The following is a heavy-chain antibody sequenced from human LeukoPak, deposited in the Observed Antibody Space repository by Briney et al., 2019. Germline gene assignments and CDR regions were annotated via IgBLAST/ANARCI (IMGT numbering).Heavy chain of an antibody. CDR2: INHSGST. Sequence: SETLSLTCAVYGGSFSGYYWSWIRQPPGKGLEWIGEINHSGSTNYNPSLKSRVTISVDTSKNQFSLKLSSVTAADTAVYYCARARYGSGSYYKVGSRFDPWGQGTLATVSS. J-gene: IGHJ5*02. D-gene: IGHD3-10*01. CDR3: ARARYGSGSYYKVGSRFDP. CDR1: GGSFSGYY. V-gene: IGHV4-34*01.